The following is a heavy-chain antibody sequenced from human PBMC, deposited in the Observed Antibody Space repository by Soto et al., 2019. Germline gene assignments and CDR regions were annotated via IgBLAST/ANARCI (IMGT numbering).Heavy chain of an antibody. V-gene: IGHV4-34*01. CDR1: SGSFSGYY. CDR3: ARPRAPSLYGSRGAFDI. Sequence: SETLSLTCAVYSGSFSGYYWSWIRQPPGKGLEWIAEINHSGSTNYNPSLKSRVTISVETSKNQFSLKLTSVTAADTAVYYCARPRAPSLYGSRGAFDIWGQGTMVTVSS. J-gene: IGHJ3*02. CDR2: INHSGST. D-gene: IGHD3-10*01.